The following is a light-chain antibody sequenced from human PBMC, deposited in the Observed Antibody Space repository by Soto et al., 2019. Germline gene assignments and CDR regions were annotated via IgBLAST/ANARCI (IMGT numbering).Light chain of an antibody. CDR2: GAS. CDR3: QQYNNWPPWT. CDR1: QSVSTN. V-gene: IGKV3-15*01. J-gene: IGKJ1*01. Sequence: RVMTQSPATLSLSPGERATLSCRASQSVSTNVAWYQHKPGQAPRLLIYGASTRATDIPARFSGSGSGTEFTLTISSLQSEDFAVYSCQQYNNWPPWTFGQGTKVAVK.